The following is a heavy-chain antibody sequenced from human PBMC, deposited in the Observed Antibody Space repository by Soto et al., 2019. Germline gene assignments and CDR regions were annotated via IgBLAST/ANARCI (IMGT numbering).Heavy chain of an antibody. D-gene: IGHD3-22*01. CDR2: IKQDGSEK. V-gene: IGHV3-7*01. CDR3: ARHSRQIVVVFGMDV. CDR1: GFTFSSYW. Sequence: XESLSLSCAASGFTFSSYWMSWVRQAPGKGLEWVANIKQDGSEKYYVDSVKGRFTISRDNAKNSLYLQMNSLRAEDTAVYYCARHSRQIVVVFGMDVWGQGTTVTVSS. J-gene: IGHJ6*02.